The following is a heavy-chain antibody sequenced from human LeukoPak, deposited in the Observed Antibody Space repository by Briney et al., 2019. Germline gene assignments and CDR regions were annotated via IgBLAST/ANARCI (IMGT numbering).Heavy chain of an antibody. CDR1: GFTFDVYT. CDR2: ISWDGVST. V-gene: IGHV3-43*01. CDR3: AKDIDYGSGSSIYYSYGMDV. J-gene: IGHJ6*02. Sequence: GGSLRLSCAASGFTFDVYTIHCGRHGPGKGGEWGSLISWDGVSTYYADTVNGQFTISRDNSKNFLYLQMNSLRTEDTALYYCAKDIDYGSGSSIYYSYGMDVWGQGTPVTVSS. D-gene: IGHD3-10*01.